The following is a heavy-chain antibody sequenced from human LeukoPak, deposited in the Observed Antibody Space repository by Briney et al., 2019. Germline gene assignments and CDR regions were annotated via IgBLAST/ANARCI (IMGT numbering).Heavy chain of an antibody. Sequence: SETLSLTCAVYGGSFSGYYWSWIRQPPGKGLEWIGEINHSGSTNYNPSLKSRVTISVDTSKNQFSLKLSSVTAADTAVYYCARQSSGWCDYWGQGTLVTVSS. J-gene: IGHJ4*02. D-gene: IGHD6-19*01. CDR1: GGSFSGYY. V-gene: IGHV4-34*01. CDR3: ARQSSGWCDY. CDR2: INHSGST.